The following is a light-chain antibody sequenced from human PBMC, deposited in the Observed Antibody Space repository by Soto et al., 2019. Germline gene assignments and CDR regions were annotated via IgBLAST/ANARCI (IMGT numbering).Light chain of an antibody. CDR3: QVYGDSVFT. J-gene: IGKJ3*01. Sequence: EVVLTQSPGTLSLSPGQRATLSCRASQRVSSFSFAWYQQRPGQAPRVLIYGASDRATGIPDRFSGSGSGTDFSLTISRLEPEDSAVYYCQVYGDSVFTFGPWTIVDLK. CDR1: QRVSSFS. V-gene: IGKV3-20*01. CDR2: GAS.